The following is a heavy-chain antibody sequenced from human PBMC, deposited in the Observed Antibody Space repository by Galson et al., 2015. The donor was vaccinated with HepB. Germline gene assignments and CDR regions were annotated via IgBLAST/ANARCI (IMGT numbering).Heavy chain of an antibody. D-gene: IGHD4-17*01. Sequence: SLRLSCAASGFTFGSTAMTWVRQAPGKGLEWVSGISGNGASTFNADSVKCRFTISSANSKNTLSCQMSSLRTEDTAVYYCAKGYGLFDLWGPGTLVTVSS. CDR1: GFTFGSTA. CDR2: ISGNGAST. V-gene: IGHV3-23*01. J-gene: IGHJ5*02. CDR3: AKGYGLFDL.